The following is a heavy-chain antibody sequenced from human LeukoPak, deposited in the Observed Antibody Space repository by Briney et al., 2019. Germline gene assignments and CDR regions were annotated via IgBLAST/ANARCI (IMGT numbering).Heavy chain of an antibody. CDR2: MNHNSGNT. V-gene: IGHV1-8*01. J-gene: IGHJ5*02. Sequence: ASVKVSCKASRYTFTSYGINWVRQATGQGLEWMGWMNHNSGNTGYAQKFQGRVTMTRNTSISTAYMELSSLRSEDTAVYYCARKNYGSNRWFDPWGQGTLVTVSS. CDR1: RYTFTSYG. CDR3: ARKNYGSNRWFDP. D-gene: IGHD4/OR15-4a*01.